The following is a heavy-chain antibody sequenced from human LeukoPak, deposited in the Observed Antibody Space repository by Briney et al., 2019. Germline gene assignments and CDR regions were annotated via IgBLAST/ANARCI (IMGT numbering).Heavy chain of an antibody. Sequence: GGSLRLSCAASGFTFSSYWMHWVRQAPGKGLVWVSRINSDGSSTSYADSVKGRFTISRDNAKSTLYLQMNSLRAEDTAVYYCARADTAMVYDYFDYWGRGTLVTVSS. J-gene: IGHJ4*02. CDR2: INSDGSST. D-gene: IGHD5-18*01. V-gene: IGHV3-74*01. CDR1: GFTFSSYW. CDR3: ARADTAMVYDYFDY.